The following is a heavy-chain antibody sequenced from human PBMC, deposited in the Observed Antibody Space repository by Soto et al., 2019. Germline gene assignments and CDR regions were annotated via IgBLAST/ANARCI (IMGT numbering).Heavy chain of an antibody. CDR3: ARWLSIVVPVAAFDY. Sequence: QLQLQESGPGLVKPSETLSLTCTVSGGSISSSTSYWGWIRQPPGKGLEWIATIHYSGSTYYNPSLKSRVTISVDTSKNQFSLKLRSVTATDTAVYYCARWLSIVVPVAAFDYWGQGALVTVSS. V-gene: IGHV4-39*01. D-gene: IGHD2-2*01. CDR2: IHYSGST. CDR1: GGSISSSTSY. J-gene: IGHJ4*02.